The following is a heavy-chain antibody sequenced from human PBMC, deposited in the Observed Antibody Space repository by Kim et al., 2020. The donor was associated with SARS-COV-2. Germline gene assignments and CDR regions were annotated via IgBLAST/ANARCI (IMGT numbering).Heavy chain of an antibody. CDR1: GYTFTSYD. D-gene: IGHD2-21*01. CDR2: MNPNSGNT. CDR3: ARGHLKSIVVVIAPRPYYYYMDV. J-gene: IGHJ6*03. Sequence: ASVKVSCKASGYTFTSYDINWVRQATGQGLEWMGWMNPNSGNTGYAQNFQGRVTMTRNTSISTAYMEPSSLRSEDTAVYYCARGHLKSIVVVIAPRPYYYYMDVWGKGTTVTVSS. V-gene: IGHV1-8*01.